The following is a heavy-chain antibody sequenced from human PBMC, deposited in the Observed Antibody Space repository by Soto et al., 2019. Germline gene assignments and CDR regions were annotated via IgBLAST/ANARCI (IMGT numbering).Heavy chain of an antibody. CDR3: ARGRRVVVAARGPYYYYLDV. CDR1: GGSFSGYY. CDR2: INHSGST. J-gene: IGHJ6*03. V-gene: IGHV4-34*01. Sequence: SETLSLTCAVYGGSFSGYYWSWIRQPPGKGLEWIGEINHSGSTNYNPSLKSRVTISVDTSKNQFSLKLSSVTAADTAVYYCARGRRVVVAARGPYYYYLDVWGKGTTVTVSS. D-gene: IGHD2-15*01.